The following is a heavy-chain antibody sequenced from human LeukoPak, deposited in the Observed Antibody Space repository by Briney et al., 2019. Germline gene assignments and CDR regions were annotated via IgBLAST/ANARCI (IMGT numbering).Heavy chain of an antibody. CDR1: GFTFSSYA. V-gene: IGHV3-23*01. D-gene: IGHD3-9*01. CDR3: TLLFDWSRPDY. Sequence: GGSLRLSCAASGFTFSSYAMSWVRQAPGKGLEWVPAISGSGGSTYYADSVKGRFTISRDNSKNTLYLQMNSLRAEDTAIYYCTLLFDWSRPDYWGQGTLVTVSS. CDR2: ISGSGGST. J-gene: IGHJ4*02.